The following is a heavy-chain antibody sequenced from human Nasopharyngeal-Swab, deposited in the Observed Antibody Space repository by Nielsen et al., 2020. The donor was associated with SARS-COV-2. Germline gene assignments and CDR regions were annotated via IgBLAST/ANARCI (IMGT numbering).Heavy chain of an antibody. CDR3: AKENIRLGYYYDSSGIDY. Sequence: GESLKISCAASGFTFSSYGMHWVRQAPGKGLEWVAVISYDGSNKYYADSVKGRFTISRDNSKNTLYLQMNSLRAEDTAVYYCAKENIRLGYYYDSSGIDYWGQGTLVTVSS. D-gene: IGHD3-22*01. V-gene: IGHV3-30*18. CDR2: ISYDGSNK. CDR1: GFTFSSYG. J-gene: IGHJ4*02.